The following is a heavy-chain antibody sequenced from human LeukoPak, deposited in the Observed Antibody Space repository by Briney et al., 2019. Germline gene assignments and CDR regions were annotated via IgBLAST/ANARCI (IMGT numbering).Heavy chain of an antibody. Sequence: KSGGSLRLSCAASGSTFSSYSMNWVRQAPGKGLEWVSSISSSSYIYYADSVKGRFTISRDSAKNSLYLQMNSLRAEDTAVYYCASLSSGWLGEYFDYWGQGTLVTVSS. D-gene: IGHD6-19*01. V-gene: IGHV3-21*01. CDR2: ISSSSYI. CDR3: ASLSSGWLGEYFDY. CDR1: GSTFSSYS. J-gene: IGHJ4*02.